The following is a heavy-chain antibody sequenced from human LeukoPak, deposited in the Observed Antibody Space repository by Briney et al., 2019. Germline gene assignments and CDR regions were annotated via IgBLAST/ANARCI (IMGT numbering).Heavy chain of an antibody. Sequence: KASETLSLTCTVSGGSMRRYYWSWIRQPAGKGLEWIGRIYTSGSTNYNPSLKSRVTMSVDTSKNQFSLKLSSVTAADTAVYYCARARRSNSSGLDYWGQGTLVTVSS. CDR3: ARARRSNSSGLDY. D-gene: IGHD6-19*01. J-gene: IGHJ4*02. CDR2: IYTSGST. CDR1: GGSMRRYY. V-gene: IGHV4-4*07.